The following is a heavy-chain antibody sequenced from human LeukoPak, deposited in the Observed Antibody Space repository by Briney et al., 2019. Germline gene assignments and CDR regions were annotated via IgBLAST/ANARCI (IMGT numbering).Heavy chain of an antibody. V-gene: IGHV3-53*04. CDR3: ANWGPLATTGAPFDY. Sequence: PGGSLRLSCAASGFTVSTDCMTWVRQAPGKGLEWVSTIYSGGTTYYADSVMGRFTISRHNSRNTLYLQMSSVRAEDTAVYYCANWGPLATTGAPFDYWGQGTLVTVSS. J-gene: IGHJ4*02. D-gene: IGHD6-13*01. CDR2: IYSGGTT. CDR1: GFTVSTDC.